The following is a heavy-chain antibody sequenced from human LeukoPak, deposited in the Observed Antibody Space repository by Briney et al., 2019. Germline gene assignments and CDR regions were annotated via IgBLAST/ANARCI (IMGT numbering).Heavy chain of an antibody. CDR1: GFTFSSHA. Sequence: PGGSLRPSCSASGFTFSSHALHWVRQAPGKGLQYVSGLSHNGGKTYYADSVKGRFTISRDNSRNTLYLQMSSLRDADTAVYYCVKNDYGSGGYLELDHWGQGTLVTVSS. J-gene: IGHJ4*02. D-gene: IGHD3-10*01. V-gene: IGHV3-64D*09. CDR2: LSHNGGKT. CDR3: VKNDYGSGGYLELDH.